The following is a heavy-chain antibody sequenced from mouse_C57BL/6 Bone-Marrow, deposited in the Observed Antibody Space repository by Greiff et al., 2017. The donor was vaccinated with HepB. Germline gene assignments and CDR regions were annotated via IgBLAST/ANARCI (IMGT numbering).Heavy chain of an antibody. CDR2: INPNNGGT. Sequence: VQLQQSGPELVKPGASVKISCKASGYTFTDYYMNWVKQSHGKILEWIGDINPNNGGTSYNQKFKGKATLTVDKSSSTAYMELRSLTSEDSAVYYCARDYYGSSYLYYYAMDYWGQGTSVTVSS. CDR1: GYTFTDYY. CDR3: ARDYYGSSYLYYYAMDY. D-gene: IGHD1-1*01. V-gene: IGHV1-26*01. J-gene: IGHJ4*01.